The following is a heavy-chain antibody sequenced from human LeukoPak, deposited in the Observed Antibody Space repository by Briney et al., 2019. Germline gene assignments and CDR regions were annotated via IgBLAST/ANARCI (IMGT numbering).Heavy chain of an antibody. CDR3: AREITFYFDY. Sequence: SETLSLTCTVSGGSISSYYWSWIRQPPGKGLEWIGYIYYSGSTNYNPSLKSRVTISVDTSKNQFSLKLSSVTAADTAVYYCAREITFYFDYWGQGTLVTVSS. J-gene: IGHJ4*02. CDR2: IYYSGST. CDR1: GGSISSYY. V-gene: IGHV4-59*01. D-gene: IGHD2/OR15-2a*01.